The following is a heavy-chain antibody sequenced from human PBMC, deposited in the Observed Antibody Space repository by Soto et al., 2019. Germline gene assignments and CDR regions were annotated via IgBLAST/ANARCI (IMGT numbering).Heavy chain of an antibody. D-gene: IGHD6-6*01. J-gene: IGHJ3*02. CDR1: GYSFTSYW. CDR3: ARAGIAARWGAFYI. V-gene: IGHV5-10-1*03. Sequence: EVQLVQSGAEVKKPGESLRISCKGSGYSFTSYWISWVRQMPGTGLEWMGRIDPSDSYTNYSPSFQGHVTISAAKSISNAYLQWSSLKASDTAMYYCARAGIAARWGAFYIRGQGTMVTVSS. CDR2: IDPSDSYT.